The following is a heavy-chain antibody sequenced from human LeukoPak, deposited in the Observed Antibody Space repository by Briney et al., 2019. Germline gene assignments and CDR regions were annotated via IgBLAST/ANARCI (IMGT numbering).Heavy chain of an antibody. CDR1: GVSISSYY. CDR3: ARSPSYDYGNFDY. CDR2: IYYSGST. D-gene: IGHD4-17*01. J-gene: IGHJ4*02. V-gene: IGHV4-59*01. Sequence: SETLSLTCTVSGVSISSYYWSWIRQPPGKGLEWIGYIYYSGSTNYNPSLKSRITISVDTSKNQFSLKLSSVTAADTAVYYCARSPSYDYGNFDYWGQGTLVTVSS.